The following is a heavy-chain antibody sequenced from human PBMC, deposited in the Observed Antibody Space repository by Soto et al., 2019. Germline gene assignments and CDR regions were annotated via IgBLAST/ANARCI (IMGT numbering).Heavy chain of an antibody. J-gene: IGHJ6*02. Sequence: SVKVSCKASGGTFSSYAISWVRQAPGQGLEWMGGIIHIFGTANYAQKFQGRVTITADESTSTAYMELSSLRSEDTAVYYCARAVYYDILTGPRDYYYGMDLWGQGATVTVSS. CDR2: IIHIFGTA. CDR1: GGTFSSYA. CDR3: ARAVYYDILTGPRDYYYGMDL. D-gene: IGHD3-9*01. V-gene: IGHV1-69*13.